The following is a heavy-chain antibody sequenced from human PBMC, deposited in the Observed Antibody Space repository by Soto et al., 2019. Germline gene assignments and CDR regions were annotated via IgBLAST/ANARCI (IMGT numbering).Heavy chain of an antibody. CDR2: IDPSDSYT. V-gene: IGHV5-10-1*01. CDR1: GYSFTSYW. CDR3: AMFLTTDHYFFSGMVV. D-gene: IGHD4-4*01. Sequence: GESLKISCKGSGYSFTSYWISWVRQMPGKGLEWMGRIDPSDSYTNYSPSFQGHVTISADKSISTAYLQWSSLKASDTAMYYCAMFLTTDHYFFSGMVVWGQGTTVTVFS. J-gene: IGHJ6*01.